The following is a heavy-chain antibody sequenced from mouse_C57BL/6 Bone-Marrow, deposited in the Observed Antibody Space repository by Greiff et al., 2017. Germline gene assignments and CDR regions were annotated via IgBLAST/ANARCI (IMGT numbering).Heavy chain of an antibody. J-gene: IGHJ1*03. CDR1: GYTFTSYD. CDR3: GRIEVEGSRGEWDFGV. CDR2: IYPRDGST. V-gene: IGHV1-85*01. Sequence: VMLVESGPELVKPGASVKLSCKASGYTFTSYDINWVKQRPGQGLEWIGWIYPRDGSTKYNEKFKGKATLTVDTSSNTAYMVLHSLTAEDSAVYFWGRIEVEGSRGEWDFGVWGTGATGTGSS. D-gene: IGHD1-3*01.